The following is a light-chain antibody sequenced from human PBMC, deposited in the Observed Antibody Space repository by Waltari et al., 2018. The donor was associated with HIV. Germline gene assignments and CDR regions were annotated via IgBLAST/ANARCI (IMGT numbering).Light chain of an antibody. Sequence: QSALTQPASVSGSPGQSITISCTGTSSDVGSYNLVSWYQQHPGKAPKLMIYEVSKRPSGVSKRFSGAKSGNTAYLTISGLQAEDEADYYCCSYAGSSTWVFGGGTKLTVL. V-gene: IGLV2-23*02. CDR2: EVS. J-gene: IGLJ3*02. CDR1: SSDVGSYNL. CDR3: CSYAGSSTWV.